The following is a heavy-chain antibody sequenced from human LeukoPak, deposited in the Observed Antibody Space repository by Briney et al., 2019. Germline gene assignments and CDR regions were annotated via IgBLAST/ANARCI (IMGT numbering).Heavy chain of an antibody. Sequence: PGGSLRLSCAASGFTFSSYSMNWVRQAPGKGLEWVSFISTSSRYIHNADSVKGRFTISRDNAENSLYLQMNSLRAEDTAVYYCARVEFGSQGSFDIWGQGTMVTVSS. D-gene: IGHD1-26*01. CDR2: ISTSSRYI. V-gene: IGHV3-21*01. CDR3: ARVEFGSQGSFDI. CDR1: GFTFSSYS. J-gene: IGHJ3*02.